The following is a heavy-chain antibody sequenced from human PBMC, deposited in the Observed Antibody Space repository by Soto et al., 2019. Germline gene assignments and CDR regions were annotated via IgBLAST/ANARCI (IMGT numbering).Heavy chain of an antibody. CDR1: GFTFDDYA. CDR3: AKDKVPYDFWSGQPFDP. D-gene: IGHD3-3*01. Sequence: EVQLVESGGGLVQPGRSLRLSCAASGFTFDDYAMHWVRQAPGKGLEWVSGISWNSGSIGYADSVKGRFTISRDNAKXXXXXXXXXXXXXXXXXXYCAKDKVPYDFWSGQPFDPWGQGTLVTVSS. V-gene: IGHV3-9*01. CDR2: ISWNSGSI. J-gene: IGHJ5*02.